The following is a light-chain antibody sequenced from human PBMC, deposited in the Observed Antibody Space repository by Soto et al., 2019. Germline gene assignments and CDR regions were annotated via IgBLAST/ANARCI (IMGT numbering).Light chain of an antibody. CDR3: QQYHYWWT. Sequence: EIEMTQSPAHLSVSPGEKATLSCRASQSVSNNLAWFQQKPGQVPRLLIYGASNRATGVSARFSGSGSGTEFTLTISSLQSEDFAVYYCQQYHYWWTVGQGNKVDIK. V-gene: IGKV3-15*01. CDR1: QSVSNN. J-gene: IGKJ1*01. CDR2: GAS.